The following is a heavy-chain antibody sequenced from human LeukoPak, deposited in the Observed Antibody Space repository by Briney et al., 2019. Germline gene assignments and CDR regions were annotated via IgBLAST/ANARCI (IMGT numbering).Heavy chain of an antibody. Sequence: PGGALRLSCAGSGFTFSAYAMHWVRQAPGKGREWVAVLSYDGSNKYYADFVKGRLTISRDNSQNTLFLQMDSLRADDTALYYCATGYARSGYYPEYWGQGTLVTVSS. CDR3: ATGYARSGYYPEY. D-gene: IGHD3-22*01. CDR1: GFTFSAYA. J-gene: IGHJ4*02. CDR2: LSYDGSNK. V-gene: IGHV3-30*04.